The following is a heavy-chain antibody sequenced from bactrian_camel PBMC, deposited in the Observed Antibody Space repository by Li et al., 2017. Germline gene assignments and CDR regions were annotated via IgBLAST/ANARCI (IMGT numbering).Heavy chain of an antibody. J-gene: IGHJ4*01. CDR1: GLSFSSNY. V-gene: IGHV3S40*01. CDR2: ITKGGET. Sequence: DVQLVESGGGLVQPGGSLRLSCVASGLSFSSNYMSWVRQAPGKGVEWVSHITKGGETYYTDSVKGRFTISRDNAKNTMYLQMNGRKTEDTAVYYCATGLLADHGLGLGTQVTVS. D-gene: IGHD5*01.